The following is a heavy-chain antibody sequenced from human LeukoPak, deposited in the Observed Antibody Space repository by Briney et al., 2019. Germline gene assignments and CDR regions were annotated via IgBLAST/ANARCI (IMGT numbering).Heavy chain of an antibody. D-gene: IGHD3/OR15-3a*01. CDR2: IYYSGST. Sequence: SETLSLTCTVSGGSISSYYWSWIRQPPGKGLEWIGYIYYSGSTNYNPSLKSRATISVDTSKNQFSLKLSSVTAADTAVYYCARGGWTDFDYWGQGTLVTVSS. V-gene: IGHV4-59*01. J-gene: IGHJ4*02. CDR1: GGSISSYY. CDR3: ARGGWTDFDY.